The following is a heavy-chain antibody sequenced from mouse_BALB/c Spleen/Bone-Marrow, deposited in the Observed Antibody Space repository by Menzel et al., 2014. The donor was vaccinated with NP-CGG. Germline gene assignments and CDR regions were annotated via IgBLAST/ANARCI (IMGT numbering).Heavy chain of an antibody. J-gene: IGHJ2*01. D-gene: IGHD4-1*01. CDR3: TRGGNWEDFDY. Sequence: EVKLMESGGGLVQPGGSRKLSCAASGFTFSGFGMHWVRQAPEKGLEWVAYISSGSSTIFYADTVKGRFTISRDNPKNTLLLQMTSLRSEDTAMYYCTRGGNWEDFDYWGQGTTLTVSS. CDR2: ISSGSSTI. CDR1: GFTFSGFG. V-gene: IGHV5-17*02.